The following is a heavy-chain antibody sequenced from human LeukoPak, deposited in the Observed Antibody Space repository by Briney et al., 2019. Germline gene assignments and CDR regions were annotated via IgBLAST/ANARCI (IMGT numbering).Heavy chain of an antibody. D-gene: IGHD1-26*01. V-gene: IGHV4-59*01. CDR3: ARSQRQWELPPGD. Sequence: SETLSLTCTVSGGSISSYYWSWIRQPPGKGLEWIGYIYYSGSTNYNPSLKSRVTMSVDTSKNQFSLKLSSVTAADTAVYYCARSQRQWELPPGDWGQGTLVTVSS. J-gene: IGHJ4*02. CDR2: IYYSGST. CDR1: GGSISSYY.